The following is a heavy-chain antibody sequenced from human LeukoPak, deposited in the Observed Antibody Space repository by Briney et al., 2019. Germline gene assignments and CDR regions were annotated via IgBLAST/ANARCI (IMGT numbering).Heavy chain of an antibody. CDR3: ARDQGPSGFYLDY. CDR1: GGSISSYY. J-gene: IGHJ4*02. V-gene: IGHV4-59*12. D-gene: IGHD6-19*01. CDR2: IYYSGST. Sequence: PSETLSLTCTVSGGSISSYYWSWIRQPPGKGLEWIGYIYYSGSTNYNPSLKSRVTISVDKSKNQFSLKLSSVTAADTAVYYCARDQGPSGFYLDYWGQGTLVTVSS.